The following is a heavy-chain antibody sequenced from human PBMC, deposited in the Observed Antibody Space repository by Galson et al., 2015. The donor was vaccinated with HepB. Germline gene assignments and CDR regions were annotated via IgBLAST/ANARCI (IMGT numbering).Heavy chain of an antibody. V-gene: IGHV4-39*01. CDR1: GGSISSSSYY. J-gene: IGHJ4*02. D-gene: IGHD5-12*01. CDR2: IYYSGST. Sequence: SETLSLTCTVSGGSISSSSYYWGWIRQPPGKGLEWIGSIYYSGSTYYNPSLKSRVTISVDTSKNQFSLKLSSVTAADTAVYYCARRVATKGDNDYWGQGTLVTVSS. CDR3: ARRVATKGDNDY.